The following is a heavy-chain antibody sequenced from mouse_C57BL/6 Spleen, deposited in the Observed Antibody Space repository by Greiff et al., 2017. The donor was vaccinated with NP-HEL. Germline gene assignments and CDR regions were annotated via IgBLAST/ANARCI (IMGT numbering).Heavy chain of an antibody. J-gene: IGHJ3*01. D-gene: IGHD2-4*01. CDR1: GFTFSSYT. V-gene: IGHV5-9*01. CDR2: ISGGGGNT. CDR3: ARHDYDEGVFAY. Sequence: EVKVVESGGGLVKPGGSLKLSCAASGFTFSSYTMSWVRQTPEKRLEWVATISGGGGNTYYPDSVKGRFTISRDNAKNTLYLQMSSLRSEDTALYYCARHDYDEGVFAYWGQGTLVTVAA.